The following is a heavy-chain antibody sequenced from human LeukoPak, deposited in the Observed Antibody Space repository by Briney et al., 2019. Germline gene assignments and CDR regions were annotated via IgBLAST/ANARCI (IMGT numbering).Heavy chain of an antibody. D-gene: IGHD3-9*01. J-gene: IGHJ4*02. CDR1: GFTFSSYA. CDR2: ISYDGSNK. V-gene: IGHV3-30*04. Sequence: GRSLRLSCAASGFTFSSYAMHWVRQAPGKGLEWVAVISYDGSNKYYADSVKGRFTISRDNSKNTLYLQMNSLRAEDTAVYYCARPQSGYDILTGCEDWGQGTLVTVSS. CDR3: ARPQSGYDILTGCED.